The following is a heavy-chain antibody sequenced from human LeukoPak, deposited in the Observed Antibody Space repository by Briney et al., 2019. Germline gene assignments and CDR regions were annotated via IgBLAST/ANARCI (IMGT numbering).Heavy chain of an antibody. CDR2: ISWNSGSI. J-gene: IGHJ4*02. D-gene: IGHD5-18*01. Sequence: GGSLRLSCAASGFTFDDYAMHWVRQAPGKGLEWVSGISWNSGSIGYADSVKGRFTISRDNAKNSLYLQMNSLRAEDTALYYCAKLAAGYGYSGYFDYWGQGTLVTVSS. V-gene: IGHV3-9*01. CDR1: GFTFDDYA. CDR3: AKLAAGYGYSGYFDY.